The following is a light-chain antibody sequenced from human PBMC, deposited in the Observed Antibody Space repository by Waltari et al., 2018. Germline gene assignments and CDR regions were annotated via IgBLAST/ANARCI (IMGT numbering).Light chain of an antibody. CDR3: AAWDDSLNGWV. V-gene: IGLV1-44*01. CDR1: SSNIGSTT. J-gene: IGLJ3*02. CDR2: SNN. Sequence: QSVVIQPPSASGTPGQRVTISCSGSSSNIGSTTVNWYQQLPGTAPKLPIYSNNQRPSGVPDRFSGSKSGTSASLAISGLQSEDETDYYCAAWDDSLNGWVFGGGTKLTVL.